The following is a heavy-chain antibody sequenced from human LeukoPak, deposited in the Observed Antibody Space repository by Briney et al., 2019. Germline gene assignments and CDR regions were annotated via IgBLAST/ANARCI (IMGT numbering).Heavy chain of an antibody. CDR1: GFRVSSNY. D-gene: IGHD6-19*01. V-gene: IGHV3-53*01. Sequence: GGSLRLSCAASGFRVSSNYMSWVRQAPGKGLEWVSVIYSGGSTYYADSVKGRFTISRDNSKNTLYLQMNSLRAEDTAVYYCASGYSSGWYDYWGQGTLVTVSS. CDR2: IYSGGST. CDR3: ASGYSSGWYDY. J-gene: IGHJ4*02.